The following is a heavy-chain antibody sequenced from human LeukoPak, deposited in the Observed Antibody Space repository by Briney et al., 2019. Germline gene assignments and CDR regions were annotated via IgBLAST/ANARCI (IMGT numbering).Heavy chain of an antibody. CDR3: AKVGYYGSGSYFYHHYYMDV. D-gene: IGHD3-10*01. CDR2: IYSDNT. J-gene: IGHJ6*03. V-gene: IGHV3-66*03. Sequence: GGSLRLSCTVSGFTVSSNSMSWVRQAPGKGLEWVSFIYSDNTHYSDSVKGRFTISRDNSKNTLSLQMNSLRPEDTAVYYCAKVGYYGSGSYFYHHYYMDVWGKGTTVIISS. CDR1: GFTVSSNS.